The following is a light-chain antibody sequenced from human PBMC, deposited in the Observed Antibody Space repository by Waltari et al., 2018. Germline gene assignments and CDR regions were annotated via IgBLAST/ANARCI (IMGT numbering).Light chain of an antibody. V-gene: IGLV2-14*03. CDR3: CSLTLEGPVV. CDR2: DVS. J-gene: IGLJ2*01. CDR1: GSAVGASDY. Sequence: QSALTQPASVSGSPGQSITISCSGAGSAVGASDYVSWHQHHPGKAPQVIIYDVSNRPSGVSDRFSASKSANTASLTISGLQAEDEADYYCCSLTLEGPVVFGGGTRLTVL.